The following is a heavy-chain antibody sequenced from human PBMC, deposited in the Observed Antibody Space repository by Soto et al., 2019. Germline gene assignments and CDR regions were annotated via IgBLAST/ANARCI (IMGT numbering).Heavy chain of an antibody. CDR1: GGSISSYY. D-gene: IGHD1-26*01. CDR2: IYYSGST. V-gene: IGHV4-59*01. CDR3: ARDDSGFSGSHYIDYFNY. J-gene: IGHJ4*02. Sequence: PSETLSLTCTVSGGSISSYYWSWIRQPPEKGLKWIGYIYYSGSTNYNPSHKSRVTISVDTSKNQFSLKLSSVTAADTAVYYFARDDSGFSGSHYIDYFNYWGQGALVTVSS.